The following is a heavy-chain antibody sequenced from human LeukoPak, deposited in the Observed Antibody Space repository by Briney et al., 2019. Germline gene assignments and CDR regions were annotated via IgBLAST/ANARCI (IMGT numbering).Heavy chain of an antibody. CDR1: GVTFSNSA. J-gene: IGHJ4*02. D-gene: IGHD3-9*01. CDR3: ARDPLRYLRVGHYDY. Sequence: GGSLRLSCAASGVTFSNSAMNWVRQVPGKWLEVVSSIDYDSSHIYYAASVRGRFTISRDNARNSVYLQMNSLRVEDTAVYYCARDPLRYLRVGHYDYWGQGTLVAVSS. CDR2: IDYDSSHI. V-gene: IGHV3-21*01.